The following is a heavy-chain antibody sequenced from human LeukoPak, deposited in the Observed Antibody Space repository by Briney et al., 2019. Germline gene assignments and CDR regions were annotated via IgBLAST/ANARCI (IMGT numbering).Heavy chain of an antibody. V-gene: IGHV3-7*01. CDR2: IKQDGSEK. Sequence: TGGSLRLSCAASGFTFSNFWMSWARQAPGKGLEWVANIKQDGSEKDYVDSVKGRFTISRDNAKSSLYLQMNSLRAEDTAVYYCARDRYSNPYWGQGTLVTVSS. D-gene: IGHD4-11*01. CDR3: ARDRYSNPY. CDR1: GFTFSNFW. J-gene: IGHJ4*02.